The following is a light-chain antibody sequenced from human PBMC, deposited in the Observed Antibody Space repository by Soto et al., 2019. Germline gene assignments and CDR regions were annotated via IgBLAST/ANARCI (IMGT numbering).Light chain of an antibody. V-gene: IGKV4-1*01. CDR1: QSVLYSSNNKNY. CDR3: QQYESYSWT. Sequence: DILMTQSPDSLAVSLGERATIDCKSSQSVLYSSNNKNYLAWYQRKPGRAPNLLIYDASSLQSGVPSRFSGSGSGTEFTLTISSLQPDDSATYYCQQYESYSWTLGQGTKV. CDR2: DAS. J-gene: IGKJ1*01.